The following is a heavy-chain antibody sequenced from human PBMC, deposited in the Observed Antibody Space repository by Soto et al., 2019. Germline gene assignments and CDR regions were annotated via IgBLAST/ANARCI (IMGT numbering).Heavy chain of an antibody. CDR1: GGSISSYY. Sequence: KPSETLSLTCTVSGGSISSYYWSWIRQPPGKGLEWIGYIYYSGSTNYNPSLKSRVTISVDTSKNQFSLKLSSVTAADTAVYYCARDSKYSSSDYYYGMDVRGQGTTVTVSS. J-gene: IGHJ6*02. D-gene: IGHD6-6*01. V-gene: IGHV4-59*01. CDR2: IYYSGST. CDR3: ARDSKYSSSDYYYGMDV.